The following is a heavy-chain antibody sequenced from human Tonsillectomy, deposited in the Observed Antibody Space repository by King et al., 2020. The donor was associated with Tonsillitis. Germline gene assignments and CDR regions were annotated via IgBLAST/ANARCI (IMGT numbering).Heavy chain of an antibody. V-gene: IGHV3-30*18. CDR1: GFTFSSYG. J-gene: IGHJ2*01. Sequence: VQLVESGGGVVQPGRSLRLSCAASGFTFSSYGMHWVRQAPGKGLEWVAVISYDGSNKYYADSVKGRFTISRDNYKNTLYLRMNSLRAEDTAVYYYAKCPTKFYDSSGYWFGNWYFDLWGRGTLVTVSS. CDR3: AKCPTKFYDSSGYWFGNWYFDL. CDR2: ISYDGSNK. D-gene: IGHD3-22*01.